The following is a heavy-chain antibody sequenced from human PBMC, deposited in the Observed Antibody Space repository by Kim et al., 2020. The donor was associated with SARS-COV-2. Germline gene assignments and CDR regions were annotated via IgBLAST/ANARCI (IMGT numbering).Heavy chain of an antibody. CDR3: ARDLSRSSSSGPVEYGMDV. CDR2: IIPIFGTA. D-gene: IGHD6-6*01. J-gene: IGHJ6*02. CDR1: GGTFSSYA. Sequence: SVKVSCKASGGTFSSYAISWVRQAPGQGLEWMGGIIPIFGTANYAQKFQGRVTITADESTSTAYMELSSLRSEDTAVYYCARDLSRSSSSGPVEYGMDVWGQGTTVTVSS. V-gene: IGHV1-69*13.